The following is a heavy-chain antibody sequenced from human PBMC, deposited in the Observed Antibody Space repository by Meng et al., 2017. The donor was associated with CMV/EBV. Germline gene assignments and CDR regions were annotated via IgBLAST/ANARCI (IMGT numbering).Heavy chain of an antibody. Sequence: GESLKISCAASGFTFSSYEMNWVRQAPGKGLEWVSYISSSGSTIYYADSVKGRFTISRDNAKNSLYLQMNSLRAEDTAVYYCARVSRPSTISFGTYYYYGMDVWGQGTTVTVSS. CDR3: ARVSRPSTISFGTYYYYGMDV. J-gene: IGHJ6*02. D-gene: IGHD3-16*01. V-gene: IGHV3-48*03. CDR2: ISSSGSTI. CDR1: GFTFSSYE.